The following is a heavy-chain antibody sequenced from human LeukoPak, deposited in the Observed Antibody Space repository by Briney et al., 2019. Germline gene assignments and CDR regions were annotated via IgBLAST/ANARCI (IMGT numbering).Heavy chain of an antibody. CDR2: IYYSGST. V-gene: IGHV4-31*03. CDR1: GGSISSGNYF. Sequence: PPETLSLTCTVSGGSISSGNYFWNWIRQHPGKGLEWIGCIYYSGSTYYNPSLKSRVTISVDTSKSQFSLKLSSVTAADMAVYYCARSYDSGNYDYWGQGTLVTVSS. CDR3: ARSYDSGNYDY. D-gene: IGHD3-10*01. J-gene: IGHJ4*02.